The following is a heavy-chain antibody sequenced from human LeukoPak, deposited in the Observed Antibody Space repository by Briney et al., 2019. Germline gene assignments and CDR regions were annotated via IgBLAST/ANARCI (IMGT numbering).Heavy chain of an antibody. J-gene: IGHJ4*02. CDR2: FDPEDGET. D-gene: IGHD3-3*01. V-gene: IGHV1-24*01. CDR1: GYTLTELS. CDR3: ARDDTGGVRITIFGVVIPGDY. Sequence: ASVKVSCKVSGYTLTELSMHWVRQAPGKGLEWMGGFDPEDGETIYAQKFQGRVTMTTDTSTSTAYMELRSLRSDDTAVYYCARDDTGGVRITIFGVVIPGDYWGQGTLVTVSS.